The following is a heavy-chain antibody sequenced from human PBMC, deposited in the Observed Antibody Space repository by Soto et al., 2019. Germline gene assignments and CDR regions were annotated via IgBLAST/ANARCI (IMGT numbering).Heavy chain of an antibody. D-gene: IGHD5-12*01. V-gene: IGHV3-30*18. Sequence: GGSLRLSCAASGFTFSRYGMHWVRQAPGKGLEWVAVISYDGNNKYYEDSVKGRFTISRDNSKNTLYLQMNSLRAEDTAVYYCAKASGRLPGDYWGQGTLVTVSS. CDR2: ISYDGNNK. CDR1: GFTFSRYG. CDR3: AKASGRLPGDY. J-gene: IGHJ4*02.